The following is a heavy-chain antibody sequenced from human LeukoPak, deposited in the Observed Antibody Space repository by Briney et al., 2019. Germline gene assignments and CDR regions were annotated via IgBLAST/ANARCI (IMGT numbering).Heavy chain of an antibody. CDR2: IWSDGSEI. CDR1: GFTFSSYG. Sequence: PGTSLRLSCAASGFTFSSYGMHWVRQAPGKGLEWVAVIWSDGSEIHYADSVEGRFTISRDNSENMMYLQMSNLRAEDTAVYYCVRSFTHWWWFDPWGQGTLVTVSS. V-gene: IGHV3-33*01. D-gene: IGHD2-8*02. CDR3: VRSFTHWWWFDP. J-gene: IGHJ5*02.